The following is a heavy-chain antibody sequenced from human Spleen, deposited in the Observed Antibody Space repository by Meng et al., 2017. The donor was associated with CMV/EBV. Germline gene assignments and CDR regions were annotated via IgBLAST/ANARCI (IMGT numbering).Heavy chain of an antibody. CDR3: AGEVYDTSGYHGAFDI. J-gene: IGHJ3*02. D-gene: IGHD3-22*01. CDR2: MYYTGST. CDR1: GASISSYY. Sequence: LDTLSLTCSVSGASISSYYWSWIRQPPGKGLEWIGYMYYTGSTNYNPSLKSRVTITVDRSKNQFSLRLSSVTAADTAVYYCAGEVYDTSGYHGAFDIWGQGTMVTVSS. V-gene: IGHV4-59*01.